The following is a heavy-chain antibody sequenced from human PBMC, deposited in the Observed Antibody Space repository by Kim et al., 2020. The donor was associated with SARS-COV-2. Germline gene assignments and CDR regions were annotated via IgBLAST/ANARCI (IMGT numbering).Heavy chain of an antibody. CDR1: VFTFTSYA. D-gene: IGHD3-16*01. Sequence: GGSLRLSCAASVFTFTSYAMTWVRQAPWKGLEGVSTISGRGGTTDYADSETGRFTISRDNTKTTLFLQMDSLRAGDTAVYYCAKGDTYDYAFDYWGQGTLITVSS. CDR3: AKGDTYDYAFDY. J-gene: IGHJ4*02. V-gene: IGHV3-23*01. CDR2: ISGRGGTT.